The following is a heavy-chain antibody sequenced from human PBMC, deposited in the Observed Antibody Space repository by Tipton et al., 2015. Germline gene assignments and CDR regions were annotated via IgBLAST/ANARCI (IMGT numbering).Heavy chain of an antibody. CDR1: GYRFTTYW. V-gene: IGHV5-51*01. CDR2: INPGNSDI. D-gene: IGHD6-13*01. CDR3: GLLAAAGTYFDS. J-gene: IGHJ4*02. Sequence: VQLVQSGAEVKKPGESLNISCKGSGYRFTTYWIGWVRQMPGKGPEWMGIINPGNSDIRYSPSFEGQVTISVDKSISTAYLQWSSLKASDTAMYYCGLLAAAGTYFDSWGQGTLVTVSS.